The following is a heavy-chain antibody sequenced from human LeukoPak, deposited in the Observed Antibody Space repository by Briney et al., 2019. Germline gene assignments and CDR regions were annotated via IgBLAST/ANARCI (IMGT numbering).Heavy chain of an antibody. D-gene: IGHD6-13*01. Sequence: SETLSLTCTVSGGSISSYYWSWIRQPPGKGLAWIGYIYYSGSTNYNPSLKSRVTISVDTSKNQFSLKLSSVTAADTAVYYCAGEGGAAAGTGAFDIWGQGTMVTVSS. J-gene: IGHJ3*02. V-gene: IGHV4-59*01. CDR1: GGSISSYY. CDR2: IYYSGST. CDR3: AGEGGAAAGTGAFDI.